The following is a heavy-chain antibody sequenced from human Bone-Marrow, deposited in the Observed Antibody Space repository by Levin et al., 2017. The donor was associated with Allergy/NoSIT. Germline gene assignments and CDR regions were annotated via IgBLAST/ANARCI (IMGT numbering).Heavy chain of an antibody. D-gene: IGHD4-23*01. Sequence: GGSLRLSCTASGFSFSSYGIHWVRQTPVKGLEWLAVISYDGNKKYYAESVKGRFTISRDNFKNTVYLQMNSLSAEDTALYFCARESPTGVYLDYWGQGTLVTVSS. J-gene: IGHJ4*02. V-gene: IGHV3-30*12. CDR1: GFSFSSYG. CDR3: ARESPTGVYLDY. CDR2: ISYDGNKK.